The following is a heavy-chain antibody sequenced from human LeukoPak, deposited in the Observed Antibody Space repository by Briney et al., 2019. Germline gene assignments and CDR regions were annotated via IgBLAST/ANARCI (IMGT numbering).Heavy chain of an antibody. V-gene: IGHV4-34*01. Sequence: PSETLSLTCAVYGGSFSGYYWSWIRQPPGKGLEWIGEINHSGSTNYNPSLKSRVTISVDTSKNQFSLKLSSVTAADTAVYYCARVSSGGGPNWFDPWGQGTLVTVSS. CDR2: INHSGST. CDR1: GGSFSGYY. CDR3: ARVSSGGGPNWFDP. J-gene: IGHJ5*02. D-gene: IGHD3-22*01.